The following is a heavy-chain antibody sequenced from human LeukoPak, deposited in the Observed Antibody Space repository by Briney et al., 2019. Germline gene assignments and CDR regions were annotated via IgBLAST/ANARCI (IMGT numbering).Heavy chain of an antibody. CDR3: AKDRQQMVLHWYFDL. D-gene: IGHD6-13*01. Sequence: GGSLRLSCAASEFTFSTYGMHWVRQAPGEGLEWVAVISHDGSKKYYVDSVKGRFTISRDNSRNTLFLQMNSLRAEDTAVYYCAKDRQQMVLHWYFDLWGRGTQVTVSS. CDR1: EFTFSTYG. CDR2: ISHDGSKK. V-gene: IGHV3-30*18. J-gene: IGHJ2*01.